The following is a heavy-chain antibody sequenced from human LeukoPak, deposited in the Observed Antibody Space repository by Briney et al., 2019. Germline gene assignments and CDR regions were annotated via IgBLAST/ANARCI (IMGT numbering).Heavy chain of an antibody. CDR1: GFTFNTYT. V-gene: IGHV3-48*01. J-gene: IGHJ4*02. D-gene: IGHD5-18*01. CDR3: APQRGFRLLDRYIDY. Sequence: GGSLRLSCAASGFTFNTYTMNWVRQAPGKGLEWVSYISGSSSTIYYADSVKGRFTISRDNAKNSLFLQMNSLRAEDTAVYYCAPQRGFRLLDRYIDYWGQGTLVTVSS. CDR2: ISGSSSTI.